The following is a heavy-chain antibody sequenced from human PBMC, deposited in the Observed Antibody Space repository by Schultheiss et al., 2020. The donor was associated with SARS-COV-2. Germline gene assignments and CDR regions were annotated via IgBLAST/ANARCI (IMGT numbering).Heavy chain of an antibody. J-gene: IGHJ4*02. CDR3: ARGWGGATRFDY. CDR2: IYDSGNT. D-gene: IGHD4/OR15-4a*01. Sequence: SETLSLTCSVSGDSISSGGYYWSWIRQHPGKGLEWIGYIYDSGNTYYNPALKSLVTISLDTSKNQFSLKLSSVTAADTALYYCARGWGGATRFDYWGQGTLVTVSS. V-gene: IGHV4-31*01. CDR1: GDSISSGGYY.